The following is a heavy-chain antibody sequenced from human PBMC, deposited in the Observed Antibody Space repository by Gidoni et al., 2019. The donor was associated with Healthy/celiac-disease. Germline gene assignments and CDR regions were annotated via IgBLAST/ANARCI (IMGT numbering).Heavy chain of an antibody. D-gene: IGHD6-13*01. J-gene: IGHJ4*02. CDR3: ASQPSSSWYVGFDY. V-gene: IGHV4-39*01. CDR1: GGSISSSSYY. CDR2: IYYGGST. Sequence: QLQLQESGPGLVKPSETLSLTCTVSGGSISSSSYYWGWIRQPPGKGLEWIGSIYYGGSTYYNPSLKSRVTISVDTSKSHFSLKLSSTTAADTAVYYCASQPSSSWYVGFDYWGQGTLVTVSS.